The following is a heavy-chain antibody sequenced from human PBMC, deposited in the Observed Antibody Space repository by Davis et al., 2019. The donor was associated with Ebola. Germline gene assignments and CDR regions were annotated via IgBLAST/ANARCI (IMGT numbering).Heavy chain of an antibody. CDR1: GGSISSGSYY. D-gene: IGHD4-23*01. CDR3: ARDTVVNRRFDY. J-gene: IGHJ4*02. Sequence: PSETLSLTCTVSGGSISSGSYYWSWIRQPPGKGLEWIGYIYYSGSTNYNPSLKSRVTISVDTSKNQFSLKLSSVTAADTAVYYCARDTVVNRRFDYWGQGTLVTVSS. CDR2: IYYSGST. V-gene: IGHV4-61*01.